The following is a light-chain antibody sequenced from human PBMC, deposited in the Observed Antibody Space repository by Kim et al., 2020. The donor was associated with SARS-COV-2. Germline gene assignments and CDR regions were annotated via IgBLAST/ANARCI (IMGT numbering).Light chain of an antibody. V-gene: IGLV3-25*03. CDR2: EDT. Sequence: SYELTQPPSVSVSPGQTARITCSGDALPKQYAYWFQQKPGQAPVVLIYEDTERPSGIPERFSGSTSGTTVTLTISAVQAEDAADYYCQSADSSDTFWVFGGGTQLTVL. CDR1: ALPKQY. J-gene: IGLJ3*02. CDR3: QSADSSDTFWV.